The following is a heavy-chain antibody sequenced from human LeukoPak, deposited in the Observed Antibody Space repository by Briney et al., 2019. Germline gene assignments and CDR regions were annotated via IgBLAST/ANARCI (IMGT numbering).Heavy chain of an antibody. D-gene: IGHD1-14*01. V-gene: IGHV1-2*02. CDR1: GYTFTDNY. J-gene: IGHJ4*02. CDR3: VRDLTNPASGDY. Sequence: ASVKVSCKASGYTFTDNYIHWVRQAPGHGLECMGWMHANTGDTVYVQKFQGRVTFTRDTSISTAYMGLHRLGSDDTAVYYCVRDLTNPASGDYWGQGTLVTVSS. CDR2: MHANTGDT.